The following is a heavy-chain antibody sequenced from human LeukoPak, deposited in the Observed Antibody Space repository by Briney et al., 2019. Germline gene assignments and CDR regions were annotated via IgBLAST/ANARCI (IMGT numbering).Heavy chain of an antibody. D-gene: IGHD3-16*01. CDR2: ISSSSSSI. J-gene: IGHJ4*02. CDR3: ARAKRDYLLDY. CDR1: GFTFSSYS. Sequence: GGSLRLSCAASGFTFSSYSMNWVRQAPGKGLEWVSYISSSSSSIYYADSVKGRFTIPRDNAKNSLYLQMNSLRDEDTAVYYCARAKRDYLLDYWGREPWSPSPQ. V-gene: IGHV3-48*02.